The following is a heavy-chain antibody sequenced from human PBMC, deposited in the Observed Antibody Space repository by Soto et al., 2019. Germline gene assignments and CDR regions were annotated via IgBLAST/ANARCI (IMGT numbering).Heavy chain of an antibody. V-gene: IGHV6-1*01. Sequence: SHTLSLTCAISGYSVSSNSAAWNWIRQSPSRGLEWLGRTYYRSKWYNDYAVSVKSRITINPDTSKNQFSLQLNSVTPEDTAVYYCAGYNWNYDTFDYWGQGTLVTVSS. CDR2: TYYRSKWYN. CDR3: AGYNWNYDTFDY. D-gene: IGHD1-7*01. CDR1: GYSVSSNSAA. J-gene: IGHJ4*02.